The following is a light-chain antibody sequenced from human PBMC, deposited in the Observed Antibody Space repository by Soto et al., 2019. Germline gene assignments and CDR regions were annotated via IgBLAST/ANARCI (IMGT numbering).Light chain of an antibody. CDR1: TSNIGRST. Sequence: SVLTQPPSASGTPGQRVTISCSGSTSNIGRSTVSWYQQFPGAAPKLLIYSNTQRPLGVPVRFSGSKSDTSASLAISGLQSEDEADHYCATWNDGVFVFGIGTKVTVL. CDR3: ATWNDGVFV. CDR2: SNT. J-gene: IGLJ1*01. V-gene: IGLV1-44*01.